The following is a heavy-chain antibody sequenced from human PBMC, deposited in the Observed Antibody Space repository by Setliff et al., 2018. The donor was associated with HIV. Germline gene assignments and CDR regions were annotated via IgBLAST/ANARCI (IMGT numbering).Heavy chain of an antibody. Sequence: GGSLRLSCAASGFAFSDYYMSWIRQAPGKGLEFISYISSRGSTIYYADSVKGRFTISRDNAKNSLYLQMNSLRAEETAVYYCARDLRGSNFGVSEYWGQGTPVTVSS. CDR1: GFAFSDYY. CDR2: ISSRGSTI. D-gene: IGHD1-26*01. J-gene: IGHJ4*02. CDR3: ARDLRGSNFGVSEY. V-gene: IGHV3-11*04.